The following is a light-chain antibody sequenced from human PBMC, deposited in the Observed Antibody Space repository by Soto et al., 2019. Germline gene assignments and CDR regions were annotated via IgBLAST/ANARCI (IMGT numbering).Light chain of an antibody. J-gene: IGKJ5*01. CDR2: DTS. CDR1: QSVISY. V-gene: IGKV3-11*01. Sequence: EIVLTQSPATLSLSPGERATLSCRASQSVISYLAWYQQKPGQAPRLLIYDTSNRATGIPARFSGSGSGTDFTLTISSLEPEDFAIYYCQQRYSWPPITFGQGTRLEIK. CDR3: QQRYSWPPIT.